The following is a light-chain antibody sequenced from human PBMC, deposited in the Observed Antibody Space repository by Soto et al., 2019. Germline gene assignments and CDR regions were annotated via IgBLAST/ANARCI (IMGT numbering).Light chain of an antibody. CDR3: QQRSNWPIT. CDR2: DAS. Sequence: EIVLTQSPATLSLSPGERATLSCRASQSVSSYLAWYQQKPGQAPRLLIYDASNRATGIPARFSGSGSGTDFTLTISSLEPEDFAVYYCQQRSNWPITFGQGSMVDIK. V-gene: IGKV3-11*01. J-gene: IGKJ1*01. CDR1: QSVSSY.